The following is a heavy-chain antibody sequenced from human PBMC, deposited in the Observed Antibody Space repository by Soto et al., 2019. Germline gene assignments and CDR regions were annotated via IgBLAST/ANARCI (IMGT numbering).Heavy chain of an antibody. CDR1: GGSISSYY. CDR2: IYYSGST. CDR3: ATKIVGATGGFDY. J-gene: IGHJ4*02. D-gene: IGHD1-26*01. Sequence: SETLSLTCTVSGGSISSYYWIWIRQPPGKGLEWIGYIYYSGSTNYNPSLKSRVTISVDTSKNQFSLKLSSVTAADTAVYYCATKIVGATGGFDYWGQGNQVTVSS. V-gene: IGHV4-59*01.